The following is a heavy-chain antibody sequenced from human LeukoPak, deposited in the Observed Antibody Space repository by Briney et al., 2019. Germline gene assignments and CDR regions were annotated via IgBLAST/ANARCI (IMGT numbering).Heavy chain of an antibody. CDR2: VSTSSDAK. Sequence: ASVKVSCKTSGYSFTTYGIAWVRQAPGQRPEWLGWVSTSSDAKNAAETIQGRGTMTTDASTATAYMELRSLRYDDTAVYYCVRDETIAAAPAYWGQGTLITVSS. CDR1: GYSFTTYG. V-gene: IGHV1-18*01. J-gene: IGHJ4*02. CDR3: VRDETIAAAPAY. D-gene: IGHD5-24*01.